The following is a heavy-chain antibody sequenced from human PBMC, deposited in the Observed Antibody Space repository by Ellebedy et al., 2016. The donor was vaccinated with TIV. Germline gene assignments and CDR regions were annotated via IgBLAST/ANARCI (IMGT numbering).Heavy chain of an antibody. Sequence: MPSETLSLTCSVSGGSLNSSTYYWGWIRQPPGKGLEWIGSIYSSGSTYYNPSLKSRVTISVDTSKNQFSLKLSSVTAADTAVYYCARHAKLFLCFFDYWGQGTLVTVSS. J-gene: IGHJ4*02. CDR2: IYSSGST. CDR3: ARHAKLFLCFFDY. CDR1: GGSLNSSTYY. D-gene: IGHD2/OR15-2a*01. V-gene: IGHV4-39*01.